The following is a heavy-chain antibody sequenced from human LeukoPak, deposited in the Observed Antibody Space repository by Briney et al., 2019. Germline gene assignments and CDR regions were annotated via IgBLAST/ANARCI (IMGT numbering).Heavy chain of an antibody. J-gene: IGHJ4*02. V-gene: IGHV1-69*13. CDR1: GGTFSSYA. Sequence: SVKVSCKASGGTFSSYAISWVRQAPGQGLEWMGGIIPIFGTANYAQKFQGRVTITADESTSTAYMELSSLRSEDTAVYYCARVYCSGGSCYRFDYWGQGTLVTVSS. CDR2: IIPIFGTA. CDR3: ARVYCSGGSCYRFDY. D-gene: IGHD2-15*01.